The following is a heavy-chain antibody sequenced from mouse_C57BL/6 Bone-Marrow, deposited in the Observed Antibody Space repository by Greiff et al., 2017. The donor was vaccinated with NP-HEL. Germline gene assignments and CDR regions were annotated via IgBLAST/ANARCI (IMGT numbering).Heavy chain of an antibody. J-gene: IGHJ2*01. V-gene: IGHV5-6*01. CDR1: GFSFSSYG. CDR2: ISSGGSYT. Sequence: EVQLVESGGGLVKPGGSLKLSCAVSGFSFSSYGMSWVRQPPDKRLEWVGTISSGGSYTYYPDRVKGRFTISRDNAKNPLSLQMSSLNSEDTAMYYCARRELGQGNYFGCRGQGTTLTVSS. CDR3: ARRELGQGNYFGC. D-gene: IGHD3-1*01.